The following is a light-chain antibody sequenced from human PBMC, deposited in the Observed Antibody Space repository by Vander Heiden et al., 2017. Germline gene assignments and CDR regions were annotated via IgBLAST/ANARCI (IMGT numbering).Light chain of an antibody. J-gene: IGKJ5*01. V-gene: IGKV3-20*01. Sequence: EVELTQSPGTLSLYPGERAALSCRASQSLTSTYLSWFQQKPGKAPRLLIYGASTRATGIPDRFSGSGSGKDFTLTISRLEPEDFAVYYCQCYRSSSITFGQGTRLEIK. CDR1: QSLTSTY. CDR3: QCYRSSSIT. CDR2: GAS.